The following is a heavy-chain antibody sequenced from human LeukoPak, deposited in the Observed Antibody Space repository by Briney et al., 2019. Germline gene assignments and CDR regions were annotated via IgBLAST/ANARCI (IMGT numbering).Heavy chain of an antibody. CDR2: ISSSSSTI. D-gene: IGHD1-26*01. CDR1: GFTFSSYS. Sequence: GGSLRLSCAASGFTFSSYSMNWVRQAPGKGLEWVSYISSSSSTIYYADSVKGRFTISRDNAKNSLYLQMNSLRAEDTAVYYCAKDSASGSYYNYFDYWGQGTLVTVSS. CDR3: AKDSASGSYYNYFDY. J-gene: IGHJ4*02. V-gene: IGHV3-48*01.